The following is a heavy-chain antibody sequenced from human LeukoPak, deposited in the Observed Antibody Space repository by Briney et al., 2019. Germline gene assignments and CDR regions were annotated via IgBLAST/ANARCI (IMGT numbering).Heavy chain of an antibody. CDR2: ISGSGGSS. CDR3: AKYNQGGPRFGEFDY. Sequence: GGSLRLSCAASGFTFSSYAMSWVRQAPGKGLEWVSAISGSGGSSYYADSVKGRFTISRDNAKNSLYLQMNSLRAEDTALYYCAKYNQGGPRFGEFDYWGQGTLVTVSS. V-gene: IGHV3-23*01. J-gene: IGHJ4*02. CDR1: GFTFSSYA. D-gene: IGHD3-10*01.